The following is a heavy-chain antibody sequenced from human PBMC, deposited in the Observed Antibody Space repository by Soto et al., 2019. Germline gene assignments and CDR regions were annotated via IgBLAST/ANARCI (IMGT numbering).Heavy chain of an antibody. Sequence: GGSLRLSCAASGFTFSSYAMHWVRQAPGKGLEWVAVISYDGSNKYYADSVKGRFTISRDNSKNTLYLQMNSLRAEDTAVYYCARDLRGIRTVVVTLIDYWGQGTLVTVSS. CDR3: ARDLRGIRTVVVTLIDY. D-gene: IGHD3-22*01. CDR1: GFTFSSYA. J-gene: IGHJ4*02. CDR2: ISYDGSNK. V-gene: IGHV3-30-3*01.